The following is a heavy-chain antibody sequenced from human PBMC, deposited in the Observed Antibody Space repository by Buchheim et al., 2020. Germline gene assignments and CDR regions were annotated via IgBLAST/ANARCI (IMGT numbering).Heavy chain of an antibody. V-gene: IGHV3-21*01. J-gene: IGHJ4*02. Sequence: EVQLVESGGGLVKPGGSLRLSCAASGFTFSSYSMNWVRQAPGKGLEWVSSISSSSSYIYYADSVKGRFTISRDNAKNSLYLQMNSLRAEDTAVYYCARDSTPPKVSYDFWSGYPHYYFDYWGQGTL. CDR2: ISSSSSYI. CDR3: ARDSTPPKVSYDFWSGYPHYYFDY. D-gene: IGHD3-3*01. CDR1: GFTFSSYS.